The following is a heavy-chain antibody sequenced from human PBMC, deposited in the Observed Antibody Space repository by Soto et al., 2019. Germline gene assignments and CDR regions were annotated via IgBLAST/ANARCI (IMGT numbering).Heavy chain of an antibody. J-gene: IGHJ4*02. CDR1: GYSFTSHG. D-gene: IGHD6-19*01. CDR2: ISANNGDT. V-gene: IGHV1-18*01. CDR3: ARDQPSAQWLVLFDY. Sequence: GASVKVSSKASGYSFTSHGISWVRQAPGQGREWMGWISANNGDTNYAQKLQGRVTMTTDTSTSTAYMELRSLRSDDTAVYYCARDQPSAQWLVLFDYWGQGTLVTVSS.